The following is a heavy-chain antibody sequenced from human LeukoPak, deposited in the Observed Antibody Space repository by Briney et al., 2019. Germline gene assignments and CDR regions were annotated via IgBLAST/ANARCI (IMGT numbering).Heavy chain of an antibody. J-gene: IGHJ2*01. Sequence: PGRSLRLSCAASGFTFSTYFMHWVRQAPGKGLEWVADIASDGSHTFYVESVKGRFTISRDNSKNTLYLQMNSLRAEDTAVYYCAREKGYGLQERYWYFDLWGRGTLVTVSS. CDR2: IASDGSHT. CDR1: GFTFSTYF. D-gene: IGHD5-18*01. V-gene: IGHV3-30-3*01. CDR3: AREKGYGLQERYWYFDL.